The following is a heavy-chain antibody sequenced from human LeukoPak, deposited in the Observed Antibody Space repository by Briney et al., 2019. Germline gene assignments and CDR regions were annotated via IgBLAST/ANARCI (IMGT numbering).Heavy chain of an antibody. CDR2: ISGSGGST. Sequence: PGGSLRLSCAASGFAFSSYAMSWVRQAPGKGLEWVSAISGSGGSTYYADSVKGRFPISRDNSRNTLYLQMNSLRAEDTAVYYCAKNYIQSSIDYWGQGTLVTVSS. D-gene: IGHD1-7*01. V-gene: IGHV3-23*01. CDR1: GFAFSSYA. J-gene: IGHJ4*02. CDR3: AKNYIQSSIDY.